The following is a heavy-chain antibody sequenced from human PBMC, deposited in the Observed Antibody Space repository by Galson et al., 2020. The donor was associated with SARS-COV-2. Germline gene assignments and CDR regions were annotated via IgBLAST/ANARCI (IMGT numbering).Heavy chain of an antibody. CDR1: GGSISSGGYS. V-gene: IGHV4-30-2*01. D-gene: IGHD2-15*01. CDR3: ARSGYCSGGSCYRLSRYGMDV. CDR2: IYHSGST. Sequence: SETLSLTCAVSGGSISSGGYSWSWIRQPPGKGLEWIGYIYHSGSTYYNPSLKSRVTISVDRSKNQFSLKLSSVTAADTAVYYCARSGYCSGGSCYRLSRYGMDVWGQGTTVTVSS. J-gene: IGHJ6*02.